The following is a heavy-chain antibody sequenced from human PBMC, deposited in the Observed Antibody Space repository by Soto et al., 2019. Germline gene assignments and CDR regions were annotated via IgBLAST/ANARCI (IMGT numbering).Heavy chain of an antibody. V-gene: IGHV4-34*01. CDR2: VFYTGFT. CDR3: ARGKPSGYRFGPRNFFYYGLDV. J-gene: IGHJ6*02. D-gene: IGHD5-18*01. CDR1: GGSFRNYY. Sequence: PSETLSLTCGVYGGSFRNYYWIWVRQPPGKGLEWIGSVFYTGFTSYNPSLESRVSVSVDTSKNQFSLKVSAVTAADTAVYFCARGKPSGYRFGPRNFFYYGLDVWGPGTTVTVSS.